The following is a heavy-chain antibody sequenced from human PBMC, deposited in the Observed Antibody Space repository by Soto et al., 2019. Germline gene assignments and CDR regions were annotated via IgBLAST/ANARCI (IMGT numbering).Heavy chain of an antibody. CDR1: GFTFSSYA. CDR3: AKHLPGYCSSPRCYKYMDV. J-gene: IGHJ6*03. Sequence: PGGSLRLSCAASGFTFSSYAMSWVRQAPGKGLEWVSVMSGSGSNTYYADSVKGRFTVSRDNSKNTLYLQMNRLRAEDAAVYYCAKHLPGYCSSPRCYKYMDVWGKGTTVTVSS. V-gene: IGHV3-23*01. D-gene: IGHD2-2*02. CDR2: MSGSGSNT.